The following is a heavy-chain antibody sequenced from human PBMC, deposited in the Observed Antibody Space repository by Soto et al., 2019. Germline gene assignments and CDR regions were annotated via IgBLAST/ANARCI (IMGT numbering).Heavy chain of an antibody. J-gene: IGHJ4*02. CDR1: GGSISNYY. CDR2: IFYSGST. Sequence: SETLSLTCTVSGGSISNYYWSWIRQPPGRGLEWIGHIFYSGSTNYNPALKSRVTISVDTSKNQFSLKLNSMTAADTAVYYCARHNYGSGSTYFDYWGQGTLVTVSS. V-gene: IGHV4-59*08. CDR3: ARHNYGSGSTYFDY. D-gene: IGHD3-10*01.